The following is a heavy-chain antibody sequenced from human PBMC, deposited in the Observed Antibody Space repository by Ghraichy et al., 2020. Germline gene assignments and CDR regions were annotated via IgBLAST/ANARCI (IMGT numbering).Heavy chain of an antibody. CDR1: GFTFGYYA. CDR2: ISYDGSNK. CDR3: AWGCTSTSSYGYYYGLDV. Sequence: GGSLRLSCAASGFTFGYYAIYWVRQAPGKGLEWVAVISYDGSNKHYADSVKGRFSISRDNSKNRLYLQMNSLRSEDTAVYYCAWGCTSTSSYGYYYGLDVWGQGTTVTVSS. V-gene: IGHV3-30-3*01. D-gene: IGHD2-2*01. J-gene: IGHJ6*02.